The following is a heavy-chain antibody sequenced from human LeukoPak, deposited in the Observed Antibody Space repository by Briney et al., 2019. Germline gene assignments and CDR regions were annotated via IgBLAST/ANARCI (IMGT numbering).Heavy chain of an antibody. CDR2: IWFDGSNK. CDR1: GFTFGSHV. Sequence: GRSLRLSCAASGFTFGSHVMNWVRQAPGKGPEWVAVIWFDGSNKYYADSVKGRFTISRDNSKNTLYLQMNSLRAEDTAVYYCAKVGADPPLNYYDSSIDYWGQGTLVAVSS. CDR3: AKVGADPPLNYYDSSIDY. V-gene: IGHV3-33*06. J-gene: IGHJ4*02. D-gene: IGHD3-22*01.